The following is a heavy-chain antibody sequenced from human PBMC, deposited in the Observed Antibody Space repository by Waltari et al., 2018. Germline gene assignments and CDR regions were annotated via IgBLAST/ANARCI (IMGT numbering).Heavy chain of an antibody. V-gene: IGHV3-21*01. CDR3: ASSGGRG. Sequence: EVQLVESGGGLVKPGGSLRLSCAASGFTFSSYSMNWVRQAPEKGVEWVSAISSSSSYIYYADSAKGRFTISRDNATNSLYLQMKSLGAEDTAVYYCASSGGRGWGQGTLVTVSS. D-gene: IGHD6-25*01. J-gene: IGHJ4*02. CDR2: ISSSSSYI. CDR1: GFTFSSYS.